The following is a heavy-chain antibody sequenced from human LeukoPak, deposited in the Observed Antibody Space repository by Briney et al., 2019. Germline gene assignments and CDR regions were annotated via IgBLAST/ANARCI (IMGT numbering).Heavy chain of an antibody. CDR2: ISSNGGST. CDR3: ARGAGDGYFDL. CDR1: GFTFSSYA. Sequence: GGSLRLSCAASGFTFSSYAMHWVRQAPGKGLEYVSAISSNGGSTYYANSVKGRFTISRDNSKNTQYLQMGSLRAEDMAVYYCARGAGDGYFDLWGRGTLVTVSS. V-gene: IGHV3-64*01. D-gene: IGHD3-10*01. J-gene: IGHJ2*01.